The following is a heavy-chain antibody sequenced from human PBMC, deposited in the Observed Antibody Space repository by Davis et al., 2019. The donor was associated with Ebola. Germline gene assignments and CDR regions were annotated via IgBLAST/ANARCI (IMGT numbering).Heavy chain of an antibody. CDR1: GGSVSSGSYY. CDR3: AAHSSSWYPNYWFDP. V-gene: IGHV4-61*01. CDR2: IYYSGST. Sequence: SETLSLTCTVSGGSVSSGSYYWSWIRQPPGKGLEWIGYIYYSGSTNYNPSLKSRVTISVDKSKNQFSLKLSSVTAADTAVYYYAAHSSSWYPNYWFDPWGQGTLVTVSS. J-gene: IGHJ5*02. D-gene: IGHD6-13*01.